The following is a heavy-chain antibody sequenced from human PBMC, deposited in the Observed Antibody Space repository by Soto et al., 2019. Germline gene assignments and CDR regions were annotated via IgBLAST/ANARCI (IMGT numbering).Heavy chain of an antibody. V-gene: IGHV1-18*01. CDR2: INTYNGNT. CDR3: ARDWFGVDY. D-gene: IGHD3-16*01. Sequence: ASVRVDCEASGYTFTSYGISWVRQAPGQGLEWMGWINTYNGNTNYAQKLQGRVTMTTDTSTSTAYMELRSLRSDDTAVYYCARDWFGVDYWGQGTLVTVSS. CDR1: GYTFTSYG. J-gene: IGHJ4*02.